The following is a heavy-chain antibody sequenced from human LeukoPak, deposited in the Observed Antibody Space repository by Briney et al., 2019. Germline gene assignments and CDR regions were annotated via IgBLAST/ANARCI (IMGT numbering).Heavy chain of an antibody. CDR1: GGSFSGYY. J-gene: IGHJ4*02. D-gene: IGHD2-2*01. CDR3: ARGRGYRSSTSCYSFFDY. Sequence: SETLSLTCAVYGGSFSGYYWSWIRQPPGKGLEWIGEINHSGSTNYNPSLKSRVTISVDTSKNQFSLKLSSVTAADTAVYYCARGRGYRSSTSCYSFFDYWGQGTLVTVSS. CDR2: INHSGST. V-gene: IGHV4-34*01.